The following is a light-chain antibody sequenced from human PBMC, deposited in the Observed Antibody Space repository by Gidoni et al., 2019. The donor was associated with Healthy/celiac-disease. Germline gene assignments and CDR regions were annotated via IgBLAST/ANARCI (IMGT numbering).Light chain of an antibody. Sequence: AIRMTQSPSSFSASTGDRVTITCRASQCISSYLDWYQQKPGKAPKLLIYSASTLQSGVPSRFSGSGSGTDFTLTSSCLQSEDVATYYCQQYYSYLLTFXGXTKVEIK. J-gene: IGKJ4*01. CDR1: QCISSY. CDR2: SAS. CDR3: QQYYSYLLT. V-gene: IGKV1-8*01.